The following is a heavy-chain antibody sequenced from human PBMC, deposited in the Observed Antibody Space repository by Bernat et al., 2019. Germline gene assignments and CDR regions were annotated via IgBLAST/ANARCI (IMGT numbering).Heavy chain of an antibody. CDR1: GFTFSSYS. V-gene: IGHV3-23*04. D-gene: IGHD6-13*01. J-gene: IGHJ1*01. CDR3: AKRYSTSWYVEQ. CDR2: ITESGGNT. Sequence: EVQLVESGGGLVQPGGSLRLSCAASGFTFSSYSINWVRKAPGKGLEWVAGITESGGNTYYADSVKGRFTISRDNSKNTLYLQINSLRAEDTAVYYCAKRYSTSWYVEQWGQGTLVTVSS.